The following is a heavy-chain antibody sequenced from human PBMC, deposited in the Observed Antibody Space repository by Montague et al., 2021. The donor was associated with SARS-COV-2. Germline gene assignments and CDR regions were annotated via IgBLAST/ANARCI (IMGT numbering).Heavy chain of an antibody. CDR3: ARHGSSGYYIWLED. J-gene: IGHJ4*02. Sequence: SETLSLTCTVSGGSISSSSYYWGWIRQPPGKGLEWIGSIYYSGSTYYNPSLKSRVTISVDTSKNQFSLKLSSVTAADTAVYYCARHGSSGYYIWLEDWGQGTLVTVSS. CDR1: GGSISSSSYY. CDR2: IYYSGST. D-gene: IGHD3-9*01. V-gene: IGHV4-39*01.